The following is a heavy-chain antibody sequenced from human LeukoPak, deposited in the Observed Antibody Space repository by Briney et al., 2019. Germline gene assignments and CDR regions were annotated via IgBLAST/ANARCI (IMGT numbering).Heavy chain of an antibody. CDR2: IYYSGNT. V-gene: IGHV4-30-4*08. CDR1: GGSISSGDYY. Sequence: SETLSLTCTVSGGSISSGDYYLSWIRQPPGKGLEWVGYIYYSGNTYYNPSLKSRLTISRDTSKTQFSLKLSSVPVADTAVYYCDRAYWSGKFYFFAYWGQGHLVTVSS. CDR3: DRAYWSGKFYFFAY. J-gene: IGHJ4*02. D-gene: IGHD3-3*01.